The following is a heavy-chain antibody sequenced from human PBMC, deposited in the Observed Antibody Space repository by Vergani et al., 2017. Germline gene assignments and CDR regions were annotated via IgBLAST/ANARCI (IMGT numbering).Heavy chain of an antibody. CDR2: IYPGDSDT. Sequence: EVQLVQSGAEVKKPGESLSISCKGSGYSFTSYWIGWVRQMPGKGLKWMGIIYPGDSDTRYSPSFQGQVTISADKSISTAYLQWSSLRASDTAMYYCARQRVTGTTQTGFDYWGQGTLVTVSS. CDR3: ARQRVTGTTQTGFDY. J-gene: IGHJ4*02. D-gene: IGHD1-7*01. V-gene: IGHV5-51*01. CDR1: GYSFTSYW.